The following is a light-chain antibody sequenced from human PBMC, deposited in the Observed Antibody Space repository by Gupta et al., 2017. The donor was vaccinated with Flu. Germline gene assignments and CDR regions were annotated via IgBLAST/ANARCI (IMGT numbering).Light chain of an antibody. J-gene: IGLJ3*02. CDR2: EVS. CDR3: SSYTSSSTLHWV. Sequence: QSALTQPASVSGSPGQSITISCTGTSSDVGGYNYVSWYQQHPGKAPKLMIYEVSNRPSGASNRFSGSKSGNTASLTISGLQAEDEADYYCSSYTSSSTLHWVFGGGTKLTVL. CDR1: SSDVGGYNY. V-gene: IGLV2-14*01.